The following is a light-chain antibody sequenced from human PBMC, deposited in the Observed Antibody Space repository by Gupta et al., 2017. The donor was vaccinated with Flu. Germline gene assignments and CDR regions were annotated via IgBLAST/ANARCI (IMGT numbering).Light chain of an antibody. Sequence: EIVMTQSPGTLSLSPGERATLSCRASQSVSSSYLAWYQQKPGQAPRLLIYGASSRATGIPDRCSGRGSGTDFTLTISRLAPEDVAVYYCQQNGSSPWTFGQGTKVEIK. CDR3: QQNGSSPWT. J-gene: IGKJ1*01. CDR2: GAS. CDR1: QSVSSSY. V-gene: IGKV3-20*01.